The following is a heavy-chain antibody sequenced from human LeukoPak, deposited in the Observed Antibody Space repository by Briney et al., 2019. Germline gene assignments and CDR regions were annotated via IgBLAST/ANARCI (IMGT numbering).Heavy chain of an antibody. Sequence: PSETLSLTCAVYGGSFSGYYWSWIRQPPGKGLEWIGEINHSGSTNYNPSLKSRVTISVDTSKNQFSLKLSSVTAADTAVYYCAREGYYYYGSGSYYNRANYYFDYWGQGTLVTVSS. CDR3: AREGYYYYGSGSYYNRANYYFDY. V-gene: IGHV4-34*01. D-gene: IGHD3-10*01. J-gene: IGHJ4*02. CDR2: INHSGST. CDR1: GGSFSGYY.